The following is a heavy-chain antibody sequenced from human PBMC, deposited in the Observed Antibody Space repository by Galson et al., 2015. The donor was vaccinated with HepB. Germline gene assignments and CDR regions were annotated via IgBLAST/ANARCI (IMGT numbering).Heavy chain of an antibody. Sequence: LRLSCAASGFPFSSYAMSWVRQAPGEGLEWVSAISGSGGSTYYADSVKGRFTISRDNSKNTLYLQMNSLRAEDTAVYYCAKVAMIVVVIDAFDIWGQGTMVTVSS. D-gene: IGHD3-22*01. J-gene: IGHJ3*02. V-gene: IGHV3-23*01. CDR3: AKVAMIVVVIDAFDI. CDR2: ISGSGGST. CDR1: GFPFSSYA.